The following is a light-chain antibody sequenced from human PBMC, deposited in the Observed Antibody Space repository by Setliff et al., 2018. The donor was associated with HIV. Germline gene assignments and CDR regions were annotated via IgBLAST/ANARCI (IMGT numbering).Light chain of an antibody. Sequence: QSVLTQPPSASGTPGQGVTISCSGGSSNIGTNTVNWYQQLPGTAPKLLMYSDNQRPSGVPDRFSGSKSGTSASLAISGLQSEDEADYYCATWDDSLNGRVFGTGTKVTV. J-gene: IGLJ1*01. CDR1: SSNIGTNT. V-gene: IGLV1-44*01. CDR2: SDN. CDR3: ATWDDSLNGRV.